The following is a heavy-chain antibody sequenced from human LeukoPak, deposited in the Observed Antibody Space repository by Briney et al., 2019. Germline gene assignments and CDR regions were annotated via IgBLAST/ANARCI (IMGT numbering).Heavy chain of an antibody. D-gene: IGHD5-24*01. CDR3: ARGLDGSDAFDI. Sequence: ASVKVSCKAFGYTFTSNYMHWVRQAPGQGLEWMGWINPNSGGTNYAQKFQGRVTMTRDTSISTAYMELSRLRSDDTAVYYCARGLDGSDAFDIWGQGTMVTVSS. CDR1: GYTFTSNY. V-gene: IGHV1-2*02. J-gene: IGHJ3*02. CDR2: INPNSGGT.